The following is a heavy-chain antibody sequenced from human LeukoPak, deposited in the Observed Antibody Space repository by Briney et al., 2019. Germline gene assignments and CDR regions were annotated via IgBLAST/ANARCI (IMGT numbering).Heavy chain of an antibody. CDR2: ITGSGSTT. D-gene: IGHD2-2*01. CDR1: GFTFSSYA. CDR3: AKAPRSSSSCCRFDD. J-gene: IGHJ4*02. Sequence: GGSLRLSCAASGFTFSSYAMSWVRQAPGKGLEWVSSITGSGSTTYYADSLKGRFTISRDNSKNTLYLQMNSLRGEDTAVYYCAKAPRSSSSCCRFDDWGQGTLVTVSS. V-gene: IGHV3-23*01.